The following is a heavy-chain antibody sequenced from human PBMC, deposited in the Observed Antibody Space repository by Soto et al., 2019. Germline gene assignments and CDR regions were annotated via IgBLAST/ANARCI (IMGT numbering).Heavy chain of an antibody. Sequence: EVQLLESGGGLIQSGGSLRLSCAASGFSFSNYALTWVRQAPGKGLEWVSSISGSGGTTFYADSARGRFTISKDKSKSTLYLQMNSLRDEDTAIYYWAQHISDSSGSSLQYLDYWGQGTLVAVS. CDR2: ISGSGGTT. CDR3: AQHISDSSGSSLQYLDY. D-gene: IGHD3-22*01. J-gene: IGHJ4*02. CDR1: GFSFSNYA. V-gene: IGHV3-23*01.